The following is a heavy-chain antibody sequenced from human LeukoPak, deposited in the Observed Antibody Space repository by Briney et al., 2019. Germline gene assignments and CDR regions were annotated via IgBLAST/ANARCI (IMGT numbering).Heavy chain of an antibody. CDR3: VKDGPDYYGSGTPDY. D-gene: IGHD3-10*01. V-gene: IGHV3-64D*06. CDR2: ISSNGRST. J-gene: IGHJ4*02. Sequence: GGSLRLSCSASGFTFSSYAMHWVRQAPGKGLEYVSAISSNGRSTYYADSVKGRFTISRDNSKNTLYLQMSSLRAEDTAVYYCVKDGPDYYGSGTPDYWGQGTLVTVSS. CDR1: GFTFSSYA.